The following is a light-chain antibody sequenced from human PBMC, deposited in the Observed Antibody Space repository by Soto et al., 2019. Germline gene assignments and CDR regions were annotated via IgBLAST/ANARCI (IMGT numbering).Light chain of an antibody. J-gene: IGKJ1*01. CDR3: QQYSNWPPWT. CDR1: QSVSSN. Sequence: EIVMTQSPATLSVSPGERATLSCRASQSVSSNLACYQQKPGQAPRLLIYGASTRATGIPARFSGSGSGTEFTLTISSLQSEDFSVYYCQQYSNWPPWTFGQGTKVEIK. CDR2: GAS. V-gene: IGKV3-15*01.